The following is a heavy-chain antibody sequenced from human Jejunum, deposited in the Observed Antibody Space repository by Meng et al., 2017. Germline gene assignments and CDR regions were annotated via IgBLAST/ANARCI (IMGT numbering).Heavy chain of an antibody. CDR2: INTVNANT. Sequence: QVHVLHAGAELKRPGASVPVSCTTSGFALSRYVIHWVRQAPGQRLEWMGWINTVNANTRYSEKFQGRVTITRDTSASTAYMELSSLTSEDTAVYYCARVKYSGYDPFDSWGQGTLVTVSS. CDR3: ARVKYSGYDPFDS. D-gene: IGHD5-12*01. V-gene: IGHV1-3*04. CDR1: GFALSRYV. J-gene: IGHJ4*02.